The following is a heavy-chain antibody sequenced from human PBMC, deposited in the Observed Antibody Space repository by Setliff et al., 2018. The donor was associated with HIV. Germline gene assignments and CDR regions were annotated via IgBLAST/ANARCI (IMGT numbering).Heavy chain of an antibody. V-gene: IGHV1-2*06. J-gene: IGHJ5*02. D-gene: IGHD3-10*01. Sequence: ASVKVSCKASGYSFTGYWMHWVRQAPGQGLEWMGRINPHSGVTNYAQKFQGRVTMTRDTSIATAYMGLSRLTSDDTAVYYCAKDSDFGGTTNWFDPWGQGTLVTVSS. CDR2: INPHSGVT. CDR3: AKDSDFGGTTNWFDP. CDR1: GYSFTGYW.